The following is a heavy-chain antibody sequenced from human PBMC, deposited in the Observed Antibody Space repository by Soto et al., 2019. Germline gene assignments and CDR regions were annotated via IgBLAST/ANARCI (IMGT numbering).Heavy chain of an antibody. CDR2: CSSSGSTI. J-gene: IGHJ4*02. D-gene: IGHD1-26*01. V-gene: IGHV3-48*03. CDR1: GFTLSSYE. CDR3: TYSGSYRVYFDY. Sequence: GGSLRLSCVPCGFTLSSYELNWVRKAPGKGLDWVSCCSSSGSTIYYADSVKGRFTISRDNAKNSLYLQMNSLRAEDTAVYYCTYSGSYRVYFDYCRQLTLVT.